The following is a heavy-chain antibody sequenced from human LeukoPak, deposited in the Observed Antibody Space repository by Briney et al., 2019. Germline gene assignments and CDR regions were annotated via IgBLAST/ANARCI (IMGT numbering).Heavy chain of an antibody. D-gene: IGHD3-10*01. CDR3: ARLPRYYGDLDY. Sequence: PSETLSLTCTVSGGSIGSSSYYWGWVRQPPGKGLDWIGNIYYSGSTYYNPSLKSRVTISVDTSKNQFHLNLSSVTAADTAVYYCARLPRYYGDLDYWGQGTLVTVPS. J-gene: IGHJ4*02. V-gene: IGHV4-39*01. CDR1: GGSIGSSSYY. CDR2: IYYSGST.